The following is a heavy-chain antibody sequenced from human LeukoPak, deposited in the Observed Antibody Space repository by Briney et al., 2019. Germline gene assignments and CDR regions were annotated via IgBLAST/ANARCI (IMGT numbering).Heavy chain of an antibody. Sequence: GGSLRLSCAASEFTFSSYAMHWVRQAPGKGLGWVAVISYDGSNKYYADSVKGRFTISRDNSKNTLYLQMNSLRAEDTAVYYCAKMDGYSPGYWGQGTLVTVSS. D-gene: IGHD5-24*01. J-gene: IGHJ4*02. CDR1: EFTFSSYA. CDR2: ISYDGSNK. CDR3: AKMDGYSPGY. V-gene: IGHV3-30-3*01.